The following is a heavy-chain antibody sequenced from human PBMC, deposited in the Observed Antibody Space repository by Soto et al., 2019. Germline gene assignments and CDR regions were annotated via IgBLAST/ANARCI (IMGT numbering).Heavy chain of an antibody. V-gene: IGHV4-31*03. CDR3: ARGLDP. CDR2: IYYSGST. J-gene: IGHJ5*02. Sequence: SETLSLTCTVSGDSISSGSYYWSWIRQHPGEGLEWIGYIYYSGSTYYNPSLKGRVTISEDTSKNQFSLKLTSVTAADTEMYYCARGLDPWGQGTLVTVSS. CDR1: GDSISSGSYY.